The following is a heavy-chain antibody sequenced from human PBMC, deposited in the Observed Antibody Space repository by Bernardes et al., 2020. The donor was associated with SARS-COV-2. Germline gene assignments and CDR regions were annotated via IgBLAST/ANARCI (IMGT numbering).Heavy chain of an antibody. Sequence: ASVKVSCMASAYTSNIYAINWVRQAPGQGLEWMGWINIDSGNAVYGQKFQDRVAMTTDTSTKTAYVELRSLKSDDTAVYFCATSSSAWSYSFDLWGQGTLITVSA. V-gene: IGHV1-18*01. CDR2: INIDSGNA. CDR3: ATSSSAWSYSFDL. CDR1: AYTSNIYA. D-gene: IGHD6-13*01. J-gene: IGHJ3*01.